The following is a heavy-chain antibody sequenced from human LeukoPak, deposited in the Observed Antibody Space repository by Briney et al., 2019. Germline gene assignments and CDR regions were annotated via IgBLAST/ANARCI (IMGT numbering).Heavy chain of an antibody. CDR3: ARVGDYYGSGSYYNGDSFDP. Sequence: ASVKVSCKASGYTFTRYAMHWVRQAPGQRLECMGWISAGNGKKKYSQTCQGRVTITRDTSASTAYMELSSLRSEDTAVYYCARVGDYYGSGSYYNGDSFDPWGQGTLVTVSS. CDR2: ISAGNGKK. CDR1: GYTFTRYA. J-gene: IGHJ5*02. V-gene: IGHV1-3*01. D-gene: IGHD3-10*01.